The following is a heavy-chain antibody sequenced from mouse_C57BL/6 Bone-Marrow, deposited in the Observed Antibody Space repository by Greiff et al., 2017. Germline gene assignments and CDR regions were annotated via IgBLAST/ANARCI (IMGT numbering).Heavy chain of an antibody. Sequence: EVKLLESGGGLVQPGGSLKLSCAASGFTFSDYYMYWVRQTPEKGLEWVAYISNGGGSTYYPDTVKGRFTISRDNAKNTLYLQRSRLKSEDTAMYYCATHNWDVDYWGQGTTLTVSS. V-gene: IGHV5-12*01. CDR2: ISNGGGST. J-gene: IGHJ2*01. CDR1: GFTFSDYY. D-gene: IGHD4-1*01. CDR3: ATHNWDVDY.